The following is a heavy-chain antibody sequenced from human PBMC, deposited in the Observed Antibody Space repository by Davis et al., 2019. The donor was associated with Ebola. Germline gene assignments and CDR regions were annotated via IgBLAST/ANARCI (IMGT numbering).Heavy chain of an antibody. J-gene: IGHJ4*02. CDR1: GFTFSDYG. CDR3: ARWGLRGNYDSWSGSDYYFDY. Sequence: PGGSLRLSCTASGFTFSDYGLGWVRQAPGKALEWVSIISRRGDNLYYTDSVKGRFTISRDNSKNSLYLQLDSLRDEDTAVYYCARWGLRGNYDSWSGSDYYFDYWGQGILVTVSS. D-gene: IGHD3-3*01. V-gene: IGHV3-48*02. CDR2: ISRRGDNL.